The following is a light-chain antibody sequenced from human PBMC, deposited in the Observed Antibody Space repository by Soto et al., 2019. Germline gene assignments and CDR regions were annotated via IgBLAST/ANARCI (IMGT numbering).Light chain of an antibody. V-gene: IGKV3-15*01. CDR2: GAS. CDR3: QQYKNWPL. CDR1: QSVSSH. Sequence: EIVLTQSPGTLSLSPGERATLSCRASQSVSSHLAWYQHKPGQAPRLLIYGASTRASGIPARFSGSGSETDFTLTISSLQSEDFAVYYCQQYKNWPLFGQGTRLEIK. J-gene: IGKJ5*01.